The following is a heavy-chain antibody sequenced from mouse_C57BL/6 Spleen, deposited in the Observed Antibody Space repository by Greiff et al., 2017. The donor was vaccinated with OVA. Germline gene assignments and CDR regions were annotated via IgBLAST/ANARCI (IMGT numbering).Heavy chain of an antibody. D-gene: IGHD2-4*01. J-gene: IGHJ4*01. CDR3: ARGVGIYYDYDGYAMDY. V-gene: IGHV1-80*01. CDR1: GYAFSSYW. CDR2: IYPGDGDT. Sequence: QVQLQQSGAELVKPGASVKISCKASGYAFSSYWMNWVKQRPGKGLEWIGQIYPGDGDTNYNGKFKGKATLTADKSSSTAYMQLSSLTSEDSAVYFCARGVGIYYDYDGYAMDYWGQGTSVTVSS.